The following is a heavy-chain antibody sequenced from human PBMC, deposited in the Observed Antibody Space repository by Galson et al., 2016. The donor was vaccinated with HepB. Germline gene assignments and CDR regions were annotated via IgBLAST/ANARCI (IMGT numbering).Heavy chain of an antibody. CDR3: ARDNYDGSSCYYAAEYLQR. Sequence: SETLSLTCTVSGGSVSTGSYYWSWIRQPPGKGLEWIGYIYYSGSTNYNPSLKSRVTISVDTSKNQFSLKLSSVTAAETAVYYCARDNYDGSSCYYAAEYLQRWGQGTLVTVAS. V-gene: IGHV4-61*01. CDR1: GGSVSTGSYY. CDR2: IYYSGST. D-gene: IGHD3-22*01. J-gene: IGHJ1*01.